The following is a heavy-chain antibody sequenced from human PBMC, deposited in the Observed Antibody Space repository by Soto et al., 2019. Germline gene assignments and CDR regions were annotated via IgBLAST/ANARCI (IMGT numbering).Heavy chain of an antibody. D-gene: IGHD6-19*01. V-gene: IGHV1-8*01. Sequence: QVQLVQSGAEVKKPGASVKVSCKASGYTFTSYDINWVRQATGQGLEWMGWMNPNSGNTGYAQKFQGRVTMTRNTSRSTAYMELSSLRSEDTAVYYGARVAVAGDWFDPWGQGTLVTVSS. CDR2: MNPNSGNT. CDR1: GYTFTSYD. CDR3: ARVAVAGDWFDP. J-gene: IGHJ5*02.